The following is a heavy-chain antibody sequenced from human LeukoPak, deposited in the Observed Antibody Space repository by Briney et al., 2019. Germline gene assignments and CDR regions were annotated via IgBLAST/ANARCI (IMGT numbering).Heavy chain of an antibody. CDR3: VAAVAAIDY. V-gene: IGHV4-39*01. CDR1: GGSISSSSYY. CDR2: IYYSGST. D-gene: IGHD2-15*01. J-gene: IGHJ4*02. Sequence: SETLSLTCTVSGGSISSSSYYWAWIRQPPGKGLEWIGSIYYSGSTYYSSPLKSRVTISVDTSKNQFSLKLTSVTAAETAVYYCVAAVAAIDYWGQGTLVTVSS.